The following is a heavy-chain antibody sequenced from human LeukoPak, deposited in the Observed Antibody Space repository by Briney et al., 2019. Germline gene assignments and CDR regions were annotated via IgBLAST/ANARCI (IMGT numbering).Heavy chain of an antibody. J-gene: IGHJ4*02. CDR1: GFTFSSYW. CDR2: INNGGSTT. D-gene: IGHD5-24*01. V-gene: IGHV3-74*01. Sequence: PGGSLRLSCAASGFTFSSYWMHWVRQDPGKGLVWVSAINNGGSTTAYADSVKGRFTISRDNAKNTSYLQMNSLRAEDTAVYYCARRAPTRYFDYWGQGTLVTVSS. CDR3: ARRAPTRYFDY.